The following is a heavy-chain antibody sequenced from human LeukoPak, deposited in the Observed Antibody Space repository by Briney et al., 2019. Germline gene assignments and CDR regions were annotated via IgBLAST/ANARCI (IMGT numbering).Heavy chain of an antibody. CDR1: GFTFSSYG. Sequence: GRSLRLSCAASGFTFSSYGMHWVRQAPGKGLEWVAVISYDGSNKYYAASVKGRFTISRDNSKNTLYLQMNSLRAEDTAVYYCAKGFAYYYDSSGYQIDYWGQGTLVTVSS. V-gene: IGHV3-30*18. D-gene: IGHD3-22*01. CDR3: AKGFAYYYDSSGYQIDY. J-gene: IGHJ4*02. CDR2: ISYDGSNK.